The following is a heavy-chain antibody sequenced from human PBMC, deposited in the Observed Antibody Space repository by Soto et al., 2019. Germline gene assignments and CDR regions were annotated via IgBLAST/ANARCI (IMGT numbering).Heavy chain of an antibody. D-gene: IGHD3-3*01. J-gene: IGHJ3*01. CDR1: VVSIISVCYY. CDR3: AREMKDYDFWSGYLQLARGLSDV. Sequence: SETLSLTCTFSVVSIISVCYYLSFIRQHPWNCLDLIVYIYYIFSTYYNPSLKIRVTISLDTSKNQFSLKLSSVTSADTAVNYCAREMKDYDFWSGYLQLARGLSDVRGTGQMVTVS. CDR2: IYYIFST. V-gene: IGHV4-31*03.